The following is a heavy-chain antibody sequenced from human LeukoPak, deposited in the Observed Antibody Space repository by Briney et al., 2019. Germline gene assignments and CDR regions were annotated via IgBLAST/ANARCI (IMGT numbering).Heavy chain of an antibody. Sequence: LSLTCAVYGGSFSDYYMSWIRQAPGKGLEWVSYISSSGSTIYYADSVKGRFTISRDNAKNSLYLQMNSLRAEDTAVYYCARGSIAMAPWGQGTLVTVSS. V-gene: IGHV3-11*01. J-gene: IGHJ5*02. D-gene: IGHD6-19*01. CDR2: ISSSGSTI. CDR3: ARGSIAMAP. CDR1: GGSFSDYY.